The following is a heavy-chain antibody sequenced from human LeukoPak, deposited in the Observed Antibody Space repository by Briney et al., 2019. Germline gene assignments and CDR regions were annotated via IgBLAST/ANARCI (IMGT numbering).Heavy chain of an antibody. V-gene: IGHV4-31*03. CDR1: GGSISSGGYY. J-gene: IGHJ5*02. CDR3: ARGEGIAAAGTFFRWFDP. CDR2: IYYSGST. D-gene: IGHD6-13*01. Sequence: SQTLSLTCTVSGGSISSGGYYWSWIRQHPGKGLEWIGYIYYSGSTYYNPSLKSRVTISVDTSKNQLSLKLSSVTAADTAVYYCARGEGIAAAGTFFRWFDPWGQGTLVTVSS.